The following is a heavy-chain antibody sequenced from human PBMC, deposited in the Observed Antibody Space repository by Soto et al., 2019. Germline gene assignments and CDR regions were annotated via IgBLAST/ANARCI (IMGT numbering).Heavy chain of an antibody. V-gene: IGHV5-51*01. CDR1: GYSFTANW. J-gene: IGHJ4*02. Sequence: PGESLKISCKDSGYSFTANWIAWVRQMPGKNLEWMGVIYSGDSDTRYSPSFQGQVTLSVDKSINTVYLQWNSLKASDTAMYYCARHNHGFDYWGQGTLVTVSS. CDR2: IYSGDSDT. CDR3: ARHNHGFDY.